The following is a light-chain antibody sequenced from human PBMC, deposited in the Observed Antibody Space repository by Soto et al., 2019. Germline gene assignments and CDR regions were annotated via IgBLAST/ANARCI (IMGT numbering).Light chain of an antibody. CDR2: GAS. V-gene: IGKV3-15*01. J-gene: IGKJ2*01. CDR1: QSVSSN. CDR3: QQYNNWPPYT. Sequence: EIVMTQSPATLSVSPGERATLSCRASQSVSSNVAWYQQQPGQATRLLIYGASTRATGIPARFSGSRSGTEFTLTINSLQSEDFAVYYCQQYNNWPPYTCGQGTKLEIK.